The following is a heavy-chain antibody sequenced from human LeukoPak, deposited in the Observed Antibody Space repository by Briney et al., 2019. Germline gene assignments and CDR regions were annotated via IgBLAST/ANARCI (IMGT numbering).Heavy chain of an antibody. V-gene: IGHV3-48*03. J-gene: IGHJ6*04. CDR2: ISSSGSTI. Sequence: GGSLRLSCAASGLTFTTYAMNWVRQAPGKGLEWVSYISSSGSTIYYADSVKGRFTISRDNAKNSLYLQMNSLRAEDTAVYYCAELGITMIGGVWGKGTTVTISS. CDR1: GLTFTTYA. D-gene: IGHD3-10*02. CDR3: AELGITMIGGV.